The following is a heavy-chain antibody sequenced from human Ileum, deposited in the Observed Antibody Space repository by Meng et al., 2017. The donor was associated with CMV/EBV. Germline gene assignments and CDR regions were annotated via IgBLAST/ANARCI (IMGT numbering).Heavy chain of an antibody. CDR3: TYSAPHTSFNI. V-gene: IGHV4-39*07. CDR2: IYYSGST. CDR1: SGSISSSSYY. J-gene: IGHJ3*02. Sequence: SETLSLTCTVSSGSISSSSYYWGWIRQPPGKGLEWIGHIYYSGSTYQNPSLKSRVTISIDTSKNQFSLKLSSVTAADTAVYYCTYSAPHTSFNIWGQGTVVTVSS. D-gene: IGHD2-15*01.